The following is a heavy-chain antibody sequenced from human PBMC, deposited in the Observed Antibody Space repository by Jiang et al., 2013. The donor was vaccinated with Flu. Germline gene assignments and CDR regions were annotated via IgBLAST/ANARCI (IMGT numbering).Heavy chain of an antibody. Sequence: VSSISSSSSYIYYADSVKGRFTISRDNAKNSLYLQMNSLRAEDTAVYYCARDGIAAAGAGWFDPWGQGTLVTVSS. CDR2: ISSSSSYI. D-gene: IGHD6-13*01. V-gene: IGHV3-21*01. J-gene: IGHJ5*02. CDR3: ARDGIAAAGAGWFDP.